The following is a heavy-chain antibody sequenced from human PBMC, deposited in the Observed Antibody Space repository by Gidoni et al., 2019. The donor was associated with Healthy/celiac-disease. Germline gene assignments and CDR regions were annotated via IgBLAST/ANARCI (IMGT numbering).Heavy chain of an antibody. CDR1: GLTFSSYS. CDR2: ISSSSSYI. CDR3: ARDFLSPLLI. D-gene: IGHD3-9*01. Sequence: EVQLVETGGGLVKLGGSLRRSWAASGLTFSSYSRNWVRQAPGNGLEWVSSISSSSSYIYSADSVTGRFTISTDNAKNSLYLQMNSLRAESTSVYYCARDFLSPLLIWGQGTLVTVSS. J-gene: IGHJ4*02. V-gene: IGHV3-21*01.